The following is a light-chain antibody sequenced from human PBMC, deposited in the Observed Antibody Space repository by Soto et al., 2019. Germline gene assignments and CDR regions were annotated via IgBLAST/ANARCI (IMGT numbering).Light chain of an antibody. Sequence: EVVLTQSPGTLSLSPGERATLSCRASQTVDSTYLAWYQQKPGQAPRLLIYRASSRAAGVPDRFSGSGSGTDFTHTISTLDPEDFAVYYCQQYDTSPPLYTFGQGTKLEIK. J-gene: IGKJ2*01. CDR1: QTVDSTY. V-gene: IGKV3-20*01. CDR3: QQYDTSPPLYT. CDR2: RAS.